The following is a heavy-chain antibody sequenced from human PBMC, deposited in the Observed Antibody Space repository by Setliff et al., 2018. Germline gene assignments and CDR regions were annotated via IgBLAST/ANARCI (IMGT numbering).Heavy chain of an antibody. V-gene: IGHV1-3*01. D-gene: IGHD3-22*01. J-gene: IGHJ4*02. Sequence: ASVKVSCKASGYTFTSYAMHWVRQAPGQRLEWMGWINAGNGNTKYSQKFQGRVTITRDTSASTAYMELSSLRSEDTAVYYCARARYDSGGFVIQPYYFDFWGQGTLVTVSS. CDR1: GYTFTSYA. CDR2: INAGNGNT. CDR3: ARARYDSGGFVIQPYYFDF.